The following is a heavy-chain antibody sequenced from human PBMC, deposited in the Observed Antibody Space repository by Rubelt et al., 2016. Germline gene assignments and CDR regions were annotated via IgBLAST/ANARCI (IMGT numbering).Heavy chain of an antibody. V-gene: IGHV1-24*01. J-gene: IGHJ4*02. CDR2: FDPEDGET. Sequence: QVQLVQSGAEVKKPGASVKVSCKVSGYTLTELSMHWVRQAPGKGLEWLGGFDPEDGETIYAQKFQGRVTIAEDTSTDTAYMELSSLGSEDTAVYYCATASPYCSGGSCYWGQGTLVTVSS. CDR3: ATASPYCSGGSCY. CDR1: GYTLTELS. D-gene: IGHD2-15*01.